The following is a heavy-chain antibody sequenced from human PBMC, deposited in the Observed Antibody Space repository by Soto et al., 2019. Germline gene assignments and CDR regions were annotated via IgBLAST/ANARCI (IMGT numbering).Heavy chain of an antibody. V-gene: IGHV3-9*01. J-gene: IGHJ6*02. CDR3: ARDRITYYDILAYYYYGMDV. D-gene: IGHD3-9*01. CDR2: ITYDSSSI. Sequence: GGSLRLSCAASGFKFDDYAMHWVRQAPGKGLEWVSGITYDSSSITYADSVKGRFTISRDNSKNTLYLQMSSLRAEDTAVYYCARDRITYYDILAYYYYGMDVWGQGTTVTVSS. CDR1: GFKFDDYA.